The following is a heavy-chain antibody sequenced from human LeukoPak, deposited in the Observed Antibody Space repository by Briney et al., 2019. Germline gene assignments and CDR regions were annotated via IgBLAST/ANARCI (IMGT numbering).Heavy chain of an antibody. Sequence: SGGSLRLSCAASGFTVSSNYMSWVRQAPGKGLEWVSVIYSGGSTYYADSVKGRFTIFRDNSKNTLYLQMNSLRAEDTAVYYCASETGLSRDYWGQGTLVTVSS. D-gene: IGHD3-16*02. V-gene: IGHV3-53*01. CDR1: GFTVSSNY. J-gene: IGHJ4*02. CDR3: ASETGLSRDY. CDR2: IYSGGST.